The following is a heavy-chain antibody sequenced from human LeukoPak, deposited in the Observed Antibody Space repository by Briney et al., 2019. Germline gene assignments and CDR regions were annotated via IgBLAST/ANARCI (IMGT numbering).Heavy chain of an antibody. CDR1: GGTFSSYA. CDR2: IIPIFGTA. D-gene: IGHD3-22*01. Sequence: SVKVSCKASGGTFSSYAISWVRQAPGQGLEWMGRIIPIFGTANYAQKFQGRATITTDESTSTAYMELSSLRSEDTAVYYCAAYDSSGPGLFEGAAFDIWGQGTMVTVSS. V-gene: IGHV1-69*05. CDR3: AAYDSSGPGLFEGAAFDI. J-gene: IGHJ3*02.